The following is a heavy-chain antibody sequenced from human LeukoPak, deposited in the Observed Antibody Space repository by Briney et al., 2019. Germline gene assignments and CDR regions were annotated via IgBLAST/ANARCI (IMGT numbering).Heavy chain of an antibody. CDR2: INHSGST. CDR1: GGSISTSNYY. J-gene: IGHJ6*03. D-gene: IGHD3-16*01. V-gene: IGHV4-39*07. CDR3: ARVKDPGGYYYYYYMDI. Sequence: PSETLSLTCTVSGGSISTSNYYWGWIRQPPGKGLEWIGEINHSGSTNYNPSLKSRVTISVDTSKNQFSLKVSSVTAADTAVYYCARVKDPGGYYYYYYMDIWGKGNTVTVSS.